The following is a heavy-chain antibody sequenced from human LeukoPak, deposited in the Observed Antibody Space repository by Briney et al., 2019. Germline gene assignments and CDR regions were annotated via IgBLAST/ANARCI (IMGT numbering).Heavy chain of an antibody. CDR1: GGSISSGDYY. J-gene: IGHJ5*02. CDR3: ARYHTVTTLLWFDP. D-gene: IGHD4-17*01. CDR2: IYYSGST. V-gene: IGHV4-30-4*01. Sequence: SQTLSLTCTVPGGSISSGDYYWSWIRQPPGKGLEWIGYIYYSGSTYYNPSLKSRVTISVDTSENQFSLKLSSVTAADTAVYYCARYHTVTTLLWFDPWGQGTLVTVSS.